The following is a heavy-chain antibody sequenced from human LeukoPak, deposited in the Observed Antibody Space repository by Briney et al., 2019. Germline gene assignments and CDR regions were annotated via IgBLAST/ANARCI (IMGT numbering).Heavy chain of an antibody. Sequence: PGRSLRLSCAASGFTFDDYAMHWVRQAPGKGLEWVSGISWNSGSIGYADSVKGRFTISRDNAKNSLYLQMNSLRAEDMALYYCAIWTGSLDYWGQGTLVTVSS. CDR1: GFTFDDYA. J-gene: IGHJ4*02. D-gene: IGHD3-10*01. CDR2: ISWNSGSI. V-gene: IGHV3-9*03. CDR3: AIWTGSLDY.